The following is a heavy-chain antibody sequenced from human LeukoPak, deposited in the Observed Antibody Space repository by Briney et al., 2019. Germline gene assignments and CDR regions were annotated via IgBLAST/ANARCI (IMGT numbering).Heavy chain of an antibody. D-gene: IGHD1-26*01. CDR2: ISFDGNNK. Sequence: GGSLRLSCAASSFTFSRYSVHWVRQAPGKGLEWVAVISFDGNNKYYADSVKGRFSMSRDSSKNTFYLHVNSLRPEDTAVYYCASMGGTYFDYWGQGTLTTVSS. V-gene: IGHV3-30*04. CDR1: SFTFSRYS. CDR3: ASMGGTYFDY. J-gene: IGHJ4*02.